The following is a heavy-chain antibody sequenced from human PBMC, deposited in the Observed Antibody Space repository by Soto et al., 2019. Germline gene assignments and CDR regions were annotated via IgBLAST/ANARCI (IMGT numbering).Heavy chain of an antibody. V-gene: IGHV3-30*03. Sequence: SCADSGFTFSSYGMHWVRQAPGKGLEWVAVISYDGSNKYYADSVKGRFTISRDNSKNTLYLHTNSLSPDYTSVYYCATAAQDKRWLQLGGAYFDYWGQGTLVTVSS. CDR3: ATAAQDKRWLQLGGAYFDY. CDR1: GFTFSSYG. D-gene: IGHD5-12*01. J-gene: IGHJ4*02. CDR2: ISYDGSNK.